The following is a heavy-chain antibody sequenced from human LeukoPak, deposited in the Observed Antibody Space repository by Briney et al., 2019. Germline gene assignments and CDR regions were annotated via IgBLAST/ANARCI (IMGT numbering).Heavy chain of an antibody. CDR3: AKPNMGIAPIDC. CDR2: ISSSGSTI. J-gene: IGHJ4*02. V-gene: IGHV3-11*01. D-gene: IGHD6-13*01. CDR1: GFTFSDYY. Sequence: PGGSLRLSCAASGFTFSDYYMSWIRQAPGKGLEWVSYISSSGSTIYYADSVKGRFTISRDNAKNSLYLQMNSLRAEDTAVYFCAKPNMGIAPIDCWGQGTLVTVSS.